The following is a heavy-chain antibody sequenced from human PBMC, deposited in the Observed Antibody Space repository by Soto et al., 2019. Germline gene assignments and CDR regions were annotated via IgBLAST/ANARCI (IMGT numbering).Heavy chain of an antibody. Sequence: PSETLSLTCTVSGGSISSGGYYWSWIRQHPGKGLEWIGYIYYSGSTYYNPSLKSRVTISVDTSKNQFSLKLSSVTAADTAVYYCAQSSGQQLVLKRGGPPNWFDPWGQGTLVTVSS. D-gene: IGHD6-13*01. CDR1: GGSISSGGYY. CDR3: AQSSGQQLVLKRGGPPNWFDP. J-gene: IGHJ5*02. V-gene: IGHV4-31*03. CDR2: IYYSGST.